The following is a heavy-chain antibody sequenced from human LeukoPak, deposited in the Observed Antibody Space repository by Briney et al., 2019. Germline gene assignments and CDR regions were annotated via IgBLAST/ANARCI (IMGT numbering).Heavy chain of an antibody. V-gene: IGHV4-38-2*01. CDR1: GYSISNGYY. CDR2: VYHSGST. CDR3: ARHGGHSGFDPYDF. D-gene: IGHD5-12*01. J-gene: IGHJ4*02. Sequence: PSETLSLTCAVSGYSISNGYYWAWIRQPPGKGLEWIGSVYHSGSTYYKPSLKGRVTISVDTSKNQFSLNVNSVTATDTAVYYCARHGGHSGFDPYDFWGQGTLVTVSS.